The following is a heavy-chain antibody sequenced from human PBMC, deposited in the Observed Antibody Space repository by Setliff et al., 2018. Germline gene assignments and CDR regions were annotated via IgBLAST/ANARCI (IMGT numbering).Heavy chain of an antibody. CDR3: ARGIGGYCSSASCSNESWP. D-gene: IGHD2-2*01. J-gene: IGHJ5*02. Sequence: SETLSLTCTVSGASINSGSNYWGWIRQPPGKGLEWIGSIYYSGSTYYNPSLKSRVTISVDTSKNQFSLRLTSVTAADTAVYYCARGIGGYCSSASCSNESWPWGQGTLVTVSS. CDR2: IYYSGST. CDR1: GASINSGSNY. V-gene: IGHV4-39*01.